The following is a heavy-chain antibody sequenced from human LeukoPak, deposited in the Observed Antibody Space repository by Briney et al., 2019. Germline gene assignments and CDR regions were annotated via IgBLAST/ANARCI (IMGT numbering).Heavy chain of an antibody. V-gene: IGHV3-66*01. J-gene: IGHJ2*01. D-gene: IGHD3-10*01. CDR3: ARDPTYYYGSGSYSYWYFDL. Sequence: GGSLRLSCAASGFTVSSNYMSWVRQAPGKGLEWVSVIYSGGSTYYADSVKGRFTISRDNSKNTLYLQMNSLRAEDTAVYYRARDPTYYYGSGSYSYWYFDLWGRGTLVTVSS. CDR1: GFTVSSNY. CDR2: IYSGGST.